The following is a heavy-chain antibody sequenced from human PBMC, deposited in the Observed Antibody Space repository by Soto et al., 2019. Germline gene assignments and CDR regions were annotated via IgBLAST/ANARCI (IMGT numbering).Heavy chain of an antibody. V-gene: IGHV1-69*12. D-gene: IGHD5-12*01. CDR3: AREGDGYQEYYYYGMDV. J-gene: IGHJ6*02. Sequence: QVQLVQSGAEVKKPGSSVKVSCKASGGTFSRYAISWVRQAPGQGLEWMGGIIPIFGTANYAQKFQGRVTITADESTSTAYMELSSLRSEDTAVYYCAREGDGYQEYYYYGMDVWGQGTTVTVSS. CDR1: GGTFSRYA. CDR2: IIPIFGTA.